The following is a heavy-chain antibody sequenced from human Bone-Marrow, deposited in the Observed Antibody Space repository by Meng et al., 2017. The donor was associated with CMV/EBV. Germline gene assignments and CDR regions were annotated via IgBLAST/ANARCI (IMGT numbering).Heavy chain of an antibody. J-gene: IGHJ3*02. CDR3: ARRYCSSTSCYRASPWAFDS. CDR2: INPNSGGT. D-gene: IGHD2-2*01. V-gene: IGHV1-2*02. Sequence: ASVKVSCKASGYTFTGHYMHWVRQAPGQGLEWMGWINPNSGGTNYAQKFQGRVTMTRDTSISTAYMELSRLRSDDTAVYYWARRYCSSTSCYRASPWAFDSWGQGTMVTVSS. CDR1: GYTFTGHY.